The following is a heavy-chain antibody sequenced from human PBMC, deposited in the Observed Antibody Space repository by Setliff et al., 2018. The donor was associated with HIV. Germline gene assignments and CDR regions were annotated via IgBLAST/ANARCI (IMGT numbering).Heavy chain of an antibody. CDR1: GYKFTSYY. V-gene: IGHV1-46*01. CDR3: AREAPHIAVTGHRGFFQH. J-gene: IGHJ1*01. CDR2: INPSIVST. D-gene: IGHD6-19*01. Sequence: GASVKVSCKASGYKFTSYYIHWVRQAPGQGLEWMGIINPSIVSTTYAEKFQGRVAMTRDTSTGTVYMELSSLKSEDTAVYYCAREAPHIAVTGHRGFFQHWGQGTLVTVSS.